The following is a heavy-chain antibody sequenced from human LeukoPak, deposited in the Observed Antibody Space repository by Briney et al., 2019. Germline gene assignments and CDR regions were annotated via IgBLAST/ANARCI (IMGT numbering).Heavy chain of an antibody. Sequence: ASVNVSCKASGYTFTSYDINWVRQATGHGLEWMGWMNPNSGNTGYAQKFQGRVTMTRNTSISTAYMELSGLRSEDTAVYYCARGTSSTWYPNLYYYYYMDVWGKGTTVTVSS. CDR1: GYTFTSYD. D-gene: IGHD6-13*01. J-gene: IGHJ6*03. V-gene: IGHV1-8*01. CDR3: ARGTSSTWYPNLYYYYYMDV. CDR2: MNPNSGNT.